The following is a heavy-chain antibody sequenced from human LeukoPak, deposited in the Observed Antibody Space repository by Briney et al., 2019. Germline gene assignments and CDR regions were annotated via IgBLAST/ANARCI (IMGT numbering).Heavy chain of an antibody. CDR3: ARTTEAHSWRTRYYDYYMDV. Sequence: SETLSLTCTVSGGSFSSYYWSWIRQPPRKGLEWIGYIYYSGSTNYNPSLKSRVTISVDTSKNQFSLKLSSVTAADTAVYYCARTTEAHSWRTRYYDYYMDVWGKGTTVTVSS. D-gene: IGHD6-13*01. J-gene: IGHJ6*03. CDR2: IYYSGST. V-gene: IGHV4-59*01. CDR1: GGSFSSYY.